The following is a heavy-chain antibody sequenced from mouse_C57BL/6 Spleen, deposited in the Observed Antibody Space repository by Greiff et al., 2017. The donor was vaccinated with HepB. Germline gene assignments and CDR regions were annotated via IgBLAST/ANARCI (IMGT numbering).Heavy chain of an antibody. CDR2: IDPNSGGT. CDR1: GYTFTSYW. CDR3: ASHYYGSSPYFDV. J-gene: IGHJ1*03. V-gene: IGHV1-72*01. Sequence: QQSCKASGYTFTSYWMHWVKQRPGRGLEWIGRIDPNSGGTKYNEKFKSKATLTVDKPSSTAYMQLSSLTSEDSAVYYCASHYYGSSPYFDVWGTGTTVTVSS. D-gene: IGHD1-1*01.